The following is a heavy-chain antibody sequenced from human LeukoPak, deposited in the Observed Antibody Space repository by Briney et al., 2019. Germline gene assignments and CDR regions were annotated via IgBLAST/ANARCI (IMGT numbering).Heavy chain of an antibody. Sequence: GGSLRLSCAASGFTFSSYGMHWVRQAPGKGLEWVALISYDGSNKYYADSVKGRFTISRDNSKNTLYQQMNSLRVEDTAMYYCAKDRSSSWTWTIDYWGQGTLVTVSS. CDR2: ISYDGSNK. D-gene: IGHD6-13*01. CDR3: AKDRSSSWTWTIDY. V-gene: IGHV3-30*18. CDR1: GFTFSSYG. J-gene: IGHJ4*02.